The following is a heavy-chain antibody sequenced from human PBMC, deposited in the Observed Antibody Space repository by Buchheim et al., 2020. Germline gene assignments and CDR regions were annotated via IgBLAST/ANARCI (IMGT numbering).Heavy chain of an antibody. CDR2: IWYDGSNK. V-gene: IGHV3-33*01. CDR3: ARDGNPYYDSTDAYYFDY. CDR1: GFTFSSYG. J-gene: IGHJ4*02. Sequence: QVQLVESGGGVVQPGRSLRLSCAASGFTFSSYGMHWVRQAPGKGLEWVAVIWYDGSNKYYADSVKGRFTISRDNSKNTLYLQMNSLRAEDTAVYYCARDGNPYYDSTDAYYFDYWGQGTL. D-gene: IGHD3-22*01.